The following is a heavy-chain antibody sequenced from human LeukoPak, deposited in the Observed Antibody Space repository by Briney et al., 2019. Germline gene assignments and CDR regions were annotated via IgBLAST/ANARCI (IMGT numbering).Heavy chain of an antibody. Sequence: PGGSLRLSCAASGFTFSSYWMNWVRQAPGKGLEWVSYVSSSGSTRTYADSVRGRFTISRDNAKNSLYLEMNSLRAEDTAVYYCAREIVSAVAGNFDYWGQGTLVTVSS. V-gene: IGHV3-48*04. CDR2: VSSSGSTR. CDR1: GFTFSSYW. CDR3: AREIVSAVAGNFDY. J-gene: IGHJ4*02. D-gene: IGHD6-19*01.